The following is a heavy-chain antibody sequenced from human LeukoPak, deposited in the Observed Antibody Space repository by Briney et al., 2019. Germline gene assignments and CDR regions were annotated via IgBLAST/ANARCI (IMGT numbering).Heavy chain of an antibody. CDR1: GFTFSIYW. D-gene: IGHD2-21*02. V-gene: IGHV3-7*03. Sequence: PGGSLRFSCAASGFTFSIYWMSWVRQAPGKGLEWVANIKQDGSERYYVDSVKGRFIISRDNAKNSLYLQMNSLRVEDTAVYYCARPDFRRLGVTPGGYWGQGTLVTVSS. CDR3: ARPDFRRLGVTPGGY. CDR2: IKQDGSER. J-gene: IGHJ4*02.